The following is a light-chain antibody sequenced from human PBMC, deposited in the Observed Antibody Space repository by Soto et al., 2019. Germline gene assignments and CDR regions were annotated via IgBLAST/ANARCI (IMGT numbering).Light chain of an antibody. V-gene: IGLV2-14*03. CDR3: SSYSPTSTRRL. CDR1: SNDLGGYNY. Sequence: QSALTQPASVSGSPGQSITIPCTGTSNDLGGYNYVSWYQQFPGKAPKLIIYDVTNRPSGVSFRFSGSKSGNTASLTISGVQAEDEAGYHCSSYSPTSTRRLFGAGTKLTVL. J-gene: IGLJ1*01. CDR2: DVT.